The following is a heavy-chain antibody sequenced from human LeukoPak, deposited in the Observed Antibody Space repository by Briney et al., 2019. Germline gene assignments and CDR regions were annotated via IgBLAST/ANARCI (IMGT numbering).Heavy chain of an antibody. CDR3: ALRCSSTSCTSVWYFDL. J-gene: IGHJ2*01. V-gene: IGHV4-34*01. CDR2: INHSGST. CDR1: GGSFSGYY. Sequence: SETLSLTCAVYGGSFSGYYWSWIRQPPGKGQEWMGEINHSGSTNYNPSLKSRVTISVDTSKNQFSLKLSSVTAADTAVYYCALRCSSTSCTSVWYFDLWGRGTLVTVSS. D-gene: IGHD2-2*01.